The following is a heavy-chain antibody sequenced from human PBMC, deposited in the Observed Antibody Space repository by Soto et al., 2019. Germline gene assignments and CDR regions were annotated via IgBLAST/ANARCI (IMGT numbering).Heavy chain of an antibody. Sequence: QAQLQQSGPGLVKPSQTLSLTCAISGDSVSSSIAAWNWIRQSPSRGLEWLGRTYYRSKWYYDFAVFGKKRTRLNPGPFKNPVSPPLNPVASQGNGVYFLARSWGTSSSWYDSWGQGTLVTVSS. D-gene: IGHD6-13*01. CDR2: TYYRSKWYY. CDR1: GDSVSSSIAA. V-gene: IGHV6-1*01. J-gene: IGHJ5*01. CDR3: ARSWGTSSSWYDS.